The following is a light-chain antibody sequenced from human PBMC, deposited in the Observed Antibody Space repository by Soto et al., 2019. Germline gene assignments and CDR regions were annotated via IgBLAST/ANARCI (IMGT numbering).Light chain of an antibody. CDR2: EVS. Sequence: DVVMTQTPLSLSVAPGQPASISCKSSQSLLHITGETFLFWYLQKPGQSPQLLIYEVSTRVSGVPDRFSGSGSGTDFTLEISRVETDDVVIYYCMQSTQLPPTFGQGTRLEIK. CDR1: QSLLHITGETF. J-gene: IGKJ5*01. CDR3: MQSTQLPPT. V-gene: IGKV2D-29*02.